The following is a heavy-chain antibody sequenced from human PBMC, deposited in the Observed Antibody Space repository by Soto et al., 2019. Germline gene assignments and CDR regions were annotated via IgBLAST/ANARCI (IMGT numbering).Heavy chain of an antibody. CDR2: INPNSGGT. Sequence: ASVKVSCKASGYTFAGYYMHWVRQAPGQGLEWMGWINPNSGGTNYAQKFQGWVTMTRDTSISTAYMELSRLRSDDTAVYYCAREYCSGGSCYSGYYYGMDVWGQGTTVTSP. V-gene: IGHV1-2*04. J-gene: IGHJ6*02. CDR3: AREYCSGGSCYSGYYYGMDV. D-gene: IGHD2-15*01. CDR1: GYTFAGYY.